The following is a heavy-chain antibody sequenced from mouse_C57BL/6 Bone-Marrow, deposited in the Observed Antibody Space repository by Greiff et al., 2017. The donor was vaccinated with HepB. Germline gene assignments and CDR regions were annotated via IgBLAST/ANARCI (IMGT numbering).Heavy chain of an antibody. V-gene: IGHV1-26*01. CDR3: ARGIDGYYPTFDY. J-gene: IGHJ2*01. D-gene: IGHD2-3*01. CDR2: INPNNGGT. CDR1: GYTFTDYY. Sequence: EVMLQQSGPELVKPGASVKISCKASGYTFTDYYMNWVKQSHGKSLEWIGDINPNNGGTSYNQKFKGKATLTVDKSSSTAYMELRSLTSEDSAVYYCARGIDGYYPTFDYWGQGTTLTVSS.